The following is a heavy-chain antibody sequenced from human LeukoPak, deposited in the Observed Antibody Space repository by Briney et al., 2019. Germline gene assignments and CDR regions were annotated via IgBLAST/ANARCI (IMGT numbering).Heavy chain of an antibody. D-gene: IGHD6-13*01. CDR2: IIPIFGTA. CDR3: ARGLPRIAAAGT. J-gene: IGHJ5*02. V-gene: IGHV1-69*06. CDR1: GGTFSSYA. Sequence: SVKVSCKASGGTFSSYAISWVRQAPGQGLECMGRIIPIFGTANYAQKFQGRVTITADKSTSTAYMELSSLRSEDTAVYYCARGLPRIAAAGTWGQGTLVTVSS.